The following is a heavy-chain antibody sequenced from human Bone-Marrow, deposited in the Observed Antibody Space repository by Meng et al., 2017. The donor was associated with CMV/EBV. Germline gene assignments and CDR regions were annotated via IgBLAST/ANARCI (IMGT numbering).Heavy chain of an antibody. V-gene: IGHV4-59*08. Sequence: SETLSLTCTVSGGSISSYYWSWIRQPPGKGLEWIGYIYYSGSTNYNPSLKSRVTISVDTSKNQFSLKLSSVTAADTAVYYCARGSLYYYDSSGYYPLTGWGQGTLVTVSS. CDR2: IYYSGST. J-gene: IGHJ4*02. CDR3: ARGSLYYYDSSGYYPLTG. CDR1: GGSISSYY. D-gene: IGHD3-22*01.